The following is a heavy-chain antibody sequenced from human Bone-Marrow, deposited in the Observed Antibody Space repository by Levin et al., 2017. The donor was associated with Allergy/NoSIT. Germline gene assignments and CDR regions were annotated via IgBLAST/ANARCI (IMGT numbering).Heavy chain of an antibody. J-gene: IGHJ4*02. CDR3: ARDFGENSSPFPWY. CDR2: IWYDGSKK. Sequence: GESLKISCAASGFTFRSYGMHWVRQAPGKGLEWVAIIWYDGSKKYYADSVKGRFTISRDNSKNTLYLQMNSLRVEDTAVYYCARDFGENSSPFPWYWGQGTLVTVSS. CDR1: GFTFRSYG. D-gene: IGHD3-22*01. V-gene: IGHV3-33*01.